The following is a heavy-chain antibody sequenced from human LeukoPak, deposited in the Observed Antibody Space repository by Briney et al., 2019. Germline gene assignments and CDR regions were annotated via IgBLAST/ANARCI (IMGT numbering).Heavy chain of an antibody. CDR2: IIPIFGTA. CDR1: GGTFSIYA. V-gene: IGHV1-69*13. CDR3: ARDRSKRLDY. Sequence: GASVTVSCKASGGTFSIYAISWVRRAPGQGLEWKGGIIPIFGTANYAQKFQGRVTITADESTSTAYMELSSLRSEDTAVYYCARDRSKRLDYWGQGTLVTVSS. J-gene: IGHJ4*02.